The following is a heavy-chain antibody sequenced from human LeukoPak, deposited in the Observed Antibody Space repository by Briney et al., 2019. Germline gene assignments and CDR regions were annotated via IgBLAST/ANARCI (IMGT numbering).Heavy chain of an antibody. V-gene: IGHV4-4*02. CDR1: GVSISSSEW. Sequence: SETLSLTCAASGVSISSSEWWIWVRQPPGQGLEWIGEIHRDGRTRYNPSLKSRVTMSIDYSKNQFSLKVSSVTAADTAIYYCGKTDIYFNPIDYWGLGSLVTVSS. J-gene: IGHJ4*02. D-gene: IGHD3-9*01. CDR2: IHRDGRT. CDR3: GKTDIYFNPIDY.